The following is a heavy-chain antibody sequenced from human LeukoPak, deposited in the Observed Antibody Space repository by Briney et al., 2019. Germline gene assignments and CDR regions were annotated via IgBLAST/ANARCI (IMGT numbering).Heavy chain of an antibody. Sequence: GGSLRLSCAASGFTFSNYWMHWVRQAPGKGLVWVSRINSDGSDTTYADSVKGRFTISRDNARNTLDLQMNSLRDEDTAVYYCTRGGSGGTVDYWGQGTQVTVSS. CDR2: INSDGSDT. CDR3: TRGGSGGTVDY. D-gene: IGHD3-10*01. CDR1: GFTFSNYW. J-gene: IGHJ4*02. V-gene: IGHV3-74*01.